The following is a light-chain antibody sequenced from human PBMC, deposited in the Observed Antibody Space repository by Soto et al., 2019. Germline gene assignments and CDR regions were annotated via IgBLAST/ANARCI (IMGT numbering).Light chain of an antibody. CDR2: GAS. CDR3: QQYNNWRT. Sequence: EIVLTQSPGTLSLSPGDRATLSFRASQSVSSYLAWYQQKPGQAPRLLIYGASTRATGIPARFSGSGSGTEFTLTISSLQSEDFAVYYCQQYNNWRTFGQGTKVDIK. J-gene: IGKJ1*01. CDR1: QSVSSY. V-gene: IGKV3-15*01.